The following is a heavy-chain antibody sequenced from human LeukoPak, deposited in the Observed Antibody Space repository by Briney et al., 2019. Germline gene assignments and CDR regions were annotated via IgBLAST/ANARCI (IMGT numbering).Heavy chain of an antibody. CDR3: ARGPPGDFWTYDYYYYGMNV. V-gene: IGHV3-33*01. CDR1: GFPFSNYA. J-gene: IGHJ6*02. D-gene: IGHD3/OR15-3a*01. CDR2: IWYDGSDK. Sequence: GTSLRLSCAASGFPFSNYAMHWVRQDPGKGLEWVAVIWYDGSDKYYGESLKGRFTISRDNSKNTLYLQMNSLRAEDSAVYYCARGPPGDFWTYDYYYYGMNVWGQGTTVTVSS.